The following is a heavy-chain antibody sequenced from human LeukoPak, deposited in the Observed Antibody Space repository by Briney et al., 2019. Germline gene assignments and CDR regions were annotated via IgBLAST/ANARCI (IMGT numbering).Heavy chain of an antibody. Sequence: GGSLRLSCAASGFTFSSYAMSWVRQAPGKGLEWVSGISGRGGSTYYADSVKGRFTISRDNSKNTLYLQMNSLRAEDTAAYYCAKGYYFDILSGYSSLDSWGQGTLVTVSS. D-gene: IGHD3-9*01. J-gene: IGHJ4*02. V-gene: IGHV3-23*01. CDR2: ISGRGGST. CDR1: GFTFSSYA. CDR3: AKGYYFDILSGYSSLDS.